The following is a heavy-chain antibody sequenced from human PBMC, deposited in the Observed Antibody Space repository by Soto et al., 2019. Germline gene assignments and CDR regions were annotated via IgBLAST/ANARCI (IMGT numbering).Heavy chain of an antibody. CDR1: GFTFSSYG. J-gene: IGHJ6*03. V-gene: IGHV3-33*01. CDR3: ARTGGYSGYDPRNYYYYMDV. D-gene: IGHD5-12*01. CDR2: IWYDGSNK. Sequence: QVQLVESGGGVVQPGRSLRLSCAASGFTFSSYGMHWVRQAPGKGLEWVAVIWYDGSNKYYADSVKGRFTISRDNSKNTLYLHMNSLRAEDTAVYYCARTGGYSGYDPRNYYYYMDVWGKGTTVTVSS.